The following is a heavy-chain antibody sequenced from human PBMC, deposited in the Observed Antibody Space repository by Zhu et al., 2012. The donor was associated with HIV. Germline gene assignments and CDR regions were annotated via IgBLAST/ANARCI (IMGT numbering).Heavy chain of an antibody. CDR3: ARYYYASGRTIDY. CDR2: VYYSGIT. CDR1: GVSISSGDYY. Sequence: QVQLQESGPGLVKPSQTLSLTCTVSGVSISSGDYYWSWIRQPPGKGLEWIGYVYYSGITYYNPSLKSRITISVDTSKNQFSLKLSSVTAADTAVYYCARYYYASGRTIDYWGQGNPGSPSP. V-gene: IGHV4-30-4*08. J-gene: IGHJ4*02. D-gene: IGHD3-10*01.